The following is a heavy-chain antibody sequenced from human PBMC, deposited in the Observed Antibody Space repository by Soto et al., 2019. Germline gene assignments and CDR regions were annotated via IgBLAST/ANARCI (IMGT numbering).Heavy chain of an antibody. D-gene: IGHD3-10*01. V-gene: IGHV4-30-2*01. CDR3: ARDGEVFNRLDP. J-gene: IGHJ5*02. Sequence: SETLSLTCAVSGGSISSGGYSWSWIRQPPGKGLEWIGYIYHSGSTYYNPSLKSRVTISVDRSKNQFSLKLSSVTAADTAVYYGARDGEVFNRLDPWGQRTPVTVSS. CDR1: GGSISSGGYS. CDR2: IYHSGST.